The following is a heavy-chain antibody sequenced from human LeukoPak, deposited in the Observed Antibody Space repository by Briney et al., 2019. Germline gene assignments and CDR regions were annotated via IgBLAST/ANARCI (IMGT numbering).Heavy chain of an antibody. Sequence: PSETLSLTCTVSGGSISSSSYYWGWIRQPPGKGLEWIGYIYYSGSTNYNPSLKSRVTISVDTSRNQFSLKLSSVTAADTAVYYCAREGSSWYTNWFDPWGQGTLVTVSS. V-gene: IGHV4-61*01. CDR1: GGSISSSSYY. D-gene: IGHD6-13*01. CDR3: AREGSSWYTNWFDP. CDR2: IYYSGST. J-gene: IGHJ5*02.